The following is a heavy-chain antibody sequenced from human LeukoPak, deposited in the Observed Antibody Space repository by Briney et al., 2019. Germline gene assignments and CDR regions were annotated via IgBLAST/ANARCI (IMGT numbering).Heavy chain of an antibody. Sequence: PSETLSLTCTVSGGSISSYYWSWIRQPAGKELEWIGRIYTSGSTNYNPSLKSRVTMSVDTSKNQFSLKLSSVTAADTAVYYCAREIWFGELWRNFDYWGQGTLVTVSS. J-gene: IGHJ4*02. CDR2: IYTSGST. CDR3: AREIWFGELWRNFDY. D-gene: IGHD3-10*01. CDR1: GGSISSYY. V-gene: IGHV4-4*07.